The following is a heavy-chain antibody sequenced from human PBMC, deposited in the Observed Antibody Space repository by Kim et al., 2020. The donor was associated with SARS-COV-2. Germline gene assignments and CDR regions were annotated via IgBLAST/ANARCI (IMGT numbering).Heavy chain of an antibody. V-gene: IGHV3-30*18. CDR2: ISYDGSNK. Sequence: GGSLRLSCAASGFTFSSYGMHWVRQAPGKGLEWVAVISYDGSNKYYADSVKGRFTISRDNSKNTLYLQMNSLRAEDTAVYYCAKEHRRWLQLVGYYYYGMDVWGQGTTVTVSS. CDR3: AKEHRRWLQLVGYYYYGMDV. D-gene: IGHD5-12*01. J-gene: IGHJ6*02. CDR1: GFTFSSYG.